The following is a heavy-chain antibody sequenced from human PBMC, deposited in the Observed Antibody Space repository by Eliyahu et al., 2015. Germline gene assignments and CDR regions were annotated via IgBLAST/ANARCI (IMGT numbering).Heavy chain of an antibody. D-gene: IGHD3-22*01. Sequence: VKGRFTISRDDSKNTLYLQMNSLKTEDTAVYYCTTPDSSGYGEYYYYGMDVWGQGTTVTVSS. V-gene: IGHV3-15*01. J-gene: IGHJ6*02. CDR3: TTPDSSGYGEYYYYGMDV.